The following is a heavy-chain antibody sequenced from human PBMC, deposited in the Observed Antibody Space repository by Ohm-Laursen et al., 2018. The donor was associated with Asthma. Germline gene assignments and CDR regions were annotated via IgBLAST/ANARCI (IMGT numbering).Heavy chain of an antibody. D-gene: IGHD4-17*01. CDR3: VRGLTVTYAFDH. CDR2: IPYDGSNK. Sequence: SLRLSCAASGFTFSSYAMHWVRQAPGKGLEWVAVIPYDGSNKYYADSVKGRFTISRDNAENSVFLQMNSLRAEDTAVYYCVRGLTVTYAFDHWGQGTLLTVSS. V-gene: IGHV3-30-3*01. CDR1: GFTFSSYA. J-gene: IGHJ4*02.